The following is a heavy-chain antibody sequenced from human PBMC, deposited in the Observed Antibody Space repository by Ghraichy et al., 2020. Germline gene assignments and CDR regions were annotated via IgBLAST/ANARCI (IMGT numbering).Heavy chain of an antibody. V-gene: IGHV4-39*01. J-gene: IGHJ4*02. CDR3: ARPGGRIAARQYFDY. CDR2: IHNSAST. D-gene: IGHD6-6*01. CDR1: GGSISSSSYY. Sequence: ESLNISCTVSGGSISSSSYYWVWIRQPPGKGLEWIGSIHNSASTFYNPSLRSRVTISVDSSKNQFSLKLHSVTAADTAVYYCARPGGRIAARQYFDYWGQGTLVTVSS.